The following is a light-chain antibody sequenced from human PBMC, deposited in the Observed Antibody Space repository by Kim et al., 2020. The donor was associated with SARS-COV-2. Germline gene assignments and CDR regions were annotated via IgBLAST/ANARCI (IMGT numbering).Light chain of an antibody. J-gene: IGLJ2*01. Sequence: GKKVTISCSGSSSNIGNNYGSWYQQRPGTAPKLLIYDNNKRPSGIPDRFSGSKSGTSATLGITGLQTGDEADYYCGTWDSSLSAVVFGGGTQLTVL. V-gene: IGLV1-51*01. CDR3: GTWDSSLSAVV. CDR1: SSNIGNNY. CDR2: DNN.